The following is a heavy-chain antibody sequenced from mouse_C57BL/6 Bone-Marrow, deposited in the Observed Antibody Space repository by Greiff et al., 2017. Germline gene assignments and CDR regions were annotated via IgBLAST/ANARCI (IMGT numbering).Heavy chain of an antibody. CDR3: AIDGTICYVDV. Sequence: QVQLQQPGAELVKPGASVKLSCKASGYTFTSYWMHWVKQRPGQGLEWIGVLHPDSGSTNYNEKFKSKVTLTVDKSSITAYMQLSSLTAEDSAVYYCAIDGTICYVDVWGTGTTVTVAS. V-gene: IGHV1-64*01. CDR1: GYTFTSYW. CDR2: LHPDSGST. D-gene: IGHD2-1*01. J-gene: IGHJ1*03.